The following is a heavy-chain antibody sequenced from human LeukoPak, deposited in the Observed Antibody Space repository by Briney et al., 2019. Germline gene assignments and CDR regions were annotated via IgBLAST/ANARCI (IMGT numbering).Heavy chain of an antibody. V-gene: IGHV3-7*04. CDR2: IKQDGEK. CDR1: GFTVSTNF. J-gene: IGHJ6*02. Sequence: GGSLRLSCAASGFTVSTNFMSWVRQAPGKGLEWVANIKQDGEKYYVDSVKGRFTISRDSARNSLYLQMNSLRAEDTAVYYCARVLWVQNYYYGMDVWGQGTTVTVSS. CDR3: ARVLWVQNYYYGMDV. D-gene: IGHD3-16*01.